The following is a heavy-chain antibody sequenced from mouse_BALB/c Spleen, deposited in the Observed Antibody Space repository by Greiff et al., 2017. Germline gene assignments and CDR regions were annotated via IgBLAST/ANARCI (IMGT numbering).Heavy chain of an antibody. D-gene: IGHD1-1*01. CDR3: ARGGEYYYGSSPHYYAMDY. J-gene: IGHJ4*01. V-gene: IGHV2-9*02. CDR1: GFSLTSYG. CDR2: IWAGGST. Sequence: QVQLKESGPGLVAPSQSLSITCTVSGFSLTSYGVHWVRQPPGKGLEWLGVIWAGGSTNYNSALMSRLSISKDNSKSQVFLKMNSLQTDDTAMYYCARGGEYYYGSSPHYYAMDYWGQGTSVTVSS.